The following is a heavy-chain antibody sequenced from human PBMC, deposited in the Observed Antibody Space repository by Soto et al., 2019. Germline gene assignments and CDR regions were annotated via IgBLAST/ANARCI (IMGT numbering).Heavy chain of an antibody. J-gene: IGHJ4*02. CDR2: INPSGGST. CDR3: ARGGLITMIVVVPYDY. D-gene: IGHD3-22*01. Sequence: ASVKVSCKASGYTFTSYYMHWVRQAPGQGLEWMGIINPSGGSTSYAQKFQGRVTMTRDTSTSTVYMELSSLRSEDTAVYYCARGGLITMIVVVPYDYWGQGTLVTVSS. CDR1: GYTFTSYY. V-gene: IGHV1-46*01.